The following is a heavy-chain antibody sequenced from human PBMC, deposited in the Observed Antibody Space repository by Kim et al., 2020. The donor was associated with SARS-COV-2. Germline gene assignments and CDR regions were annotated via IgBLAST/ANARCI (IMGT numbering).Heavy chain of an antibody. CDR2: MGGGDDDR. D-gene: IGHD3-3*01. V-gene: IGHV3-23*01. Sequence: GGSLRLSCAASGFTFNKYAMSWVRQAPGKGLEWVSTMGGGDDDRYYAGSVKGRFSISRDNPKSALYLQMHSLRAEDTAVYYCAKDFISMTGVYDPLEMWGQGTMVTVSS. CDR3: AKDFISMTGVYDPLEM. J-gene: IGHJ3*02. CDR1: GFTFNKYA.